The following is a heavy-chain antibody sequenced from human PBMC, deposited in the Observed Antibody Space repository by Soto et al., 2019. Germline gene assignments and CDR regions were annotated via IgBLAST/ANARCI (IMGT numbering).Heavy chain of an antibody. CDR3: ERVQVGSYDWNSGG. Sequence: EVQLVESGGGLVQPGGSLRLSCAASGFTFSSYWMHWVRQAPGKGLVWVSRINSDGSSTNYADSVRGRFTISRDNDKNTFYLQMNSVRAEATSVYYWERVQVGSYDWNSGGWGQGTLVTVSS. CDR1: GFTFSSYW. D-gene: IGHD1-7*01. V-gene: IGHV3-74*01. CDR2: INSDGSST. J-gene: IGHJ4*02.